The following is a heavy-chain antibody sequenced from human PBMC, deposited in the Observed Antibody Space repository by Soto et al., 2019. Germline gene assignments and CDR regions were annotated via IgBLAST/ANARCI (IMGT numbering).Heavy chain of an antibody. CDR2: INANSGNT. D-gene: IGHD6-13*01. Sequence: AASVKVSCKASGYTFTSYGIHWVRQAPGQGLEWMGWINANSGNTNYAQKFQGRVTMTRDTSMSTAYMELRSLRSDDTAAYYCARERDESSWSNAEDIQHWGQGTLVTVSS. V-gene: IGHV1-18*01. CDR3: ARERDESSWSNAEDIQH. J-gene: IGHJ1*01. CDR1: GYTFTSYG.